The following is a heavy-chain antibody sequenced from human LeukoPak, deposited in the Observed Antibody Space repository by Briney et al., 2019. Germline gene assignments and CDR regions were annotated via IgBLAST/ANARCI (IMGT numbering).Heavy chain of an antibody. V-gene: IGHV3-48*04. J-gene: IGHJ4*02. Sequence: GGSLRLSCVASGFTFSRYSMNWVRQAPGKGLEWVSYISSSSGTIYYADSVKGRFTISRDNAKNSLYLQMNSLRAEDTAVYYCARASHFSDFDYWGQGTLVTVSS. CDR2: ISSSSGTI. CDR3: ARASHFSDFDY. CDR1: GFTFSRYS.